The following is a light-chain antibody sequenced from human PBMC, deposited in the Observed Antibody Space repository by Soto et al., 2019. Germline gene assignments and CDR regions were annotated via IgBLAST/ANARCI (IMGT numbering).Light chain of an antibody. Sequence: QSVLTQPASVSASPGQSITIPCTGTSSDVGSYNLVSWFQQHPGKVPKLLIYEGTKRPSGLSDRFSGSKSGNTASLTISGLQAEDEAHYYCSSYTTNSAPWVFGGGTKVTVL. CDR2: EGT. V-gene: IGLV2-14*02. J-gene: IGLJ3*02. CDR1: SSDVGSYNL. CDR3: SSYTTNSAPWV.